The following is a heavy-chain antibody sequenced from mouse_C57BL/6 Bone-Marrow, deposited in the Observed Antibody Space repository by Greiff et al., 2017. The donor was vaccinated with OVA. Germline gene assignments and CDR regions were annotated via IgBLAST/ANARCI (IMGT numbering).Heavy chain of an antibody. D-gene: IGHD3-1*01. V-gene: IGHV14-4*01. CDR3: THPPLIGDFDY. CDR1: GFNIKDDY. Sequence: EVQRVESGAELVRPGASVKLSCTASGFNIKDDYMHWVKQRPEQGLEWIGWIDPENGDTEYASKFQGKATITADTSSNTAYLQLSSLTSEDTAVYSCTHPPLIGDFDYWGQGTTLTVSS. J-gene: IGHJ2*01. CDR2: IDPENGDT.